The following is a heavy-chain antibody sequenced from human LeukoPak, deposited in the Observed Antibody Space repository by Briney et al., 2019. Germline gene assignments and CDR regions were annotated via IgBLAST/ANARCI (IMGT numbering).Heavy chain of an antibody. J-gene: IGHJ6*02. CDR2: ISYDGSNK. D-gene: IGHD4-11*01. CDR1: GFTFSSYA. CDR3: ARDQTVTTERYDYYYYYGMDV. Sequence: PGGSLRLSCAASGFTFSSYAMHWVRQAPGRGLEWVAGISYDGSNKYYADSVKGRFTISRDNSKNTLYLQMNSLRAEDTAVYYCARDQTVTTERYDYYYYYGMDVWGQGTTVTVSS. V-gene: IGHV3-30-3*01.